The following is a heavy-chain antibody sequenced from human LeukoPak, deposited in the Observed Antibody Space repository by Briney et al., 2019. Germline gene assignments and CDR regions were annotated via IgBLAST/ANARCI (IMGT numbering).Heavy chain of an antibody. CDR2: LSSGNDYI. J-gene: IGHJ4*02. V-gene: IGHV3-21*01. Sequence: GGSLRLSCAASGFTFRNYDMNWVRQAPGKGLEWVSSLSSGNDYIKYADSVKGQFTISRDNAKNSLSLQMNNLRAEDTAVYYCAREVGSGWSDYFDYWGQGTLVTVSS. CDR1: GFTFRNYD. CDR3: AREVGSGWSDYFDY. D-gene: IGHD6-19*01.